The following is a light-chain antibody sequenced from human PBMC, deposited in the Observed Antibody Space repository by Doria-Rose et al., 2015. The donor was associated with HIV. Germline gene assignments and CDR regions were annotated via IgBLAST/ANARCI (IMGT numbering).Light chain of an antibody. CDR3: QQYYDTPS. Sequence: TQSPESRGMSLGERATLNCKSNQSLLYTSKNYLAWYQQKPGQPPKLLICWASTRQSGVTARFSGSWSGTDFTLTISSLEAEDVAVYYCQQYYDTPSFGPGTTVDIK. V-gene: IGKV4-1*01. J-gene: IGKJ3*01. CDR1: QSLLYTSKNY. CDR2: WAS.